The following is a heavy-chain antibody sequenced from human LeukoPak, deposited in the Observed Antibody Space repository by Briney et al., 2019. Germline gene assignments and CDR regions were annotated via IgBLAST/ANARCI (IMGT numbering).Heavy chain of an antibody. V-gene: IGHV1-3*03. CDR3: ARTRYYYNSRSYGAPYYFDY. D-gene: IGHD3-10*01. Sequence: GASVKVSCKASGYTFTSYAMHWVRQAPGQRLEWMGWINAGNGNTKYSQEFQGRVTITRDTSASTAYMELSSLGSEDTAVYYCARTRYYYNSRSYGAPYYFDYWGQGTLVTVSS. CDR2: INAGNGNT. CDR1: GYTFTSYA. J-gene: IGHJ4*02.